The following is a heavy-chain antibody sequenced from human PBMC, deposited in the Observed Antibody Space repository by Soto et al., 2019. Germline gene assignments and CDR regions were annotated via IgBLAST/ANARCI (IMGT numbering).Heavy chain of an antibody. D-gene: IGHD4-17*01. V-gene: IGHV3-15*07. CDR2: IKSNTDGGTT. J-gene: IGHJ4*02. CDR3: TTDVLSIQTVPMRGLF. Sequence: PGGSLRLSCAASGFTFSNAWMNWVRQAPGKGLEWVGRIKSNTDGGTTDYAAPMKGRCTVSRDDSQNTLYLQMNSLKTEDTAVYYCTTDVLSIQTVPMRGLFWGQGIQVTVSS. CDR1: GFTFSNAW.